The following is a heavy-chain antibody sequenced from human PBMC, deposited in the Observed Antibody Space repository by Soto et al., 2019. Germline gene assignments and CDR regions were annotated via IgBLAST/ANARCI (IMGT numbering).Heavy chain of an antibody. V-gene: IGHV1-8*01. Sequence: QVQLVQSGAEVKKPGASVKVSCKASGYTFTSYDINWVRQATGRGLEWMGWMNPNSGNTGYAQKFQGRVTMTRNTSISTAYMELSSLRSEDTAVYYCARMGTTYYYYGMDVWGQGTTVTVSS. CDR2: MNPNSGNT. J-gene: IGHJ6*02. CDR3: ARMGTTYYYYGMDV. D-gene: IGHD7-27*01. CDR1: GYTFTSYD.